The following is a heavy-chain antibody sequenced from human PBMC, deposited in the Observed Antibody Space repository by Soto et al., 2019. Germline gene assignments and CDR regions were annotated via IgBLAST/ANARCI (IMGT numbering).Heavy chain of an antibody. CDR2: ISSSSTDI. D-gene: IGHD2-2*01. V-gene: IGHV3-21*01. J-gene: IGHJ6*02. CDR3: ARAREGQRMDV. CDR1: GFTFSSYS. Sequence: EVQLVESGGGLVKPGGSLRLSCAASGFTFSSYSLDWVRQAPGKGLEWVSSISSSSTDIYYGDSVKGRFTISRDTAKKSLSLQMNSLRAEDTAVYYCARAREGQRMDVWGQGTTVTVSS.